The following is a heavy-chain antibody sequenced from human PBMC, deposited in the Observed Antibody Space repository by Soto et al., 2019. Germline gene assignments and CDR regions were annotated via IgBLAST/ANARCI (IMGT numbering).Heavy chain of an antibody. D-gene: IGHD6-19*01. V-gene: IGHV4-39*07. Sequence: PSETLSLTCTVSGGSISSSSYYWGWIRQPPGKGLEWIGSIYYSGSTYYNPSLKSRVTISVDTSKNQFSLKLSSVTAADTAVYYCARASKQTGYSSGWTQRGYFDYWGQGTLVTVSS. J-gene: IGHJ4*02. CDR3: ARASKQTGYSSGWTQRGYFDY. CDR1: GGSISSSSYY. CDR2: IYYSGST.